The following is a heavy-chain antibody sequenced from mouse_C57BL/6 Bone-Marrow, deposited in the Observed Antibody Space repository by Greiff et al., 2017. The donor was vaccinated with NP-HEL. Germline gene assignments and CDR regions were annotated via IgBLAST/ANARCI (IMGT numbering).Heavy chain of an antibody. CDR2: IYPGDGDT. V-gene: IGHV1-80*01. D-gene: IGHD1-1*01. J-gene: IGHJ2*01. CDR3: ARYYGSSYYFDY. CDR1: GYAFSSYW. Sequence: VQLQESGAELVKPGASVKISCKASGYAFSSYWMNWVKQRPGKGLVWIGQIYPGDGDTNYNGKFKGKATLTADKSSSTAYMQLSSLTSEDSAVYFCARYYGSSYYFDYWGQGTTLTVSS.